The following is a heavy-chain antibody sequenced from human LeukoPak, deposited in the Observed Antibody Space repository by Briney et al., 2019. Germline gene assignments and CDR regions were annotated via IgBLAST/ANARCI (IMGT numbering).Heavy chain of an antibody. V-gene: IGHV4-59*01. CDR1: GGSISSYY. D-gene: IGHD6-6*01. CDR2: IHYSGST. CDR3: ARGRYRIAASGRDAFDI. Sequence: SETLSLTCTVSGGSISSYYWSWIRQPPGKGLEWIGYIHYSGSTNYNPSLKSRVTISVDTSRNQFSLKLSSVTAADTAVYYCARGRYRIAASGRDAFDIRGQGTMVTVSS. J-gene: IGHJ3*02.